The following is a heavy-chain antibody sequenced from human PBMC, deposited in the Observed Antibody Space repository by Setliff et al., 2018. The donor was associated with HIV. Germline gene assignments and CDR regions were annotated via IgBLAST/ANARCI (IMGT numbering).Heavy chain of an antibody. CDR2: VYYSGST. CDR3: ARETFLASAGTGDY. D-gene: IGHD6-13*01. J-gene: IGHJ4*02. V-gene: IGHV4-39*07. Sequence: SETLSLTCTVSGDSISSSGPGYYWGWVRQPPGGGLEWIGSVYYSGSTYYNPSLKSRVTISVDTSENQLSLRLSSVTAADTAVYYCARETFLASAGTGDYWGQGTLVTVSS. CDR1: GDSISSSGPGYY.